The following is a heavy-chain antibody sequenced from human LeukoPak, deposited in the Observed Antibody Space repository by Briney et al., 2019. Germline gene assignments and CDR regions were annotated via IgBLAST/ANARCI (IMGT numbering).Heavy chain of an antibody. V-gene: IGHV4-39*07. Sequence: SETLSLTCSVSGGSSSSSNYYWGWIRQAPGSGLEWIGSVCHGGSTYDNPSLKSRVTISLDTSKNQSSLKVTSVTAADTAVYYCTRGNSIAAGANWGQGTLVTVSS. J-gene: IGHJ4*02. D-gene: IGHD6-13*01. CDR1: GGSSSSSNYY. CDR3: TRGNSIAAGAN. CDR2: VCHGGST.